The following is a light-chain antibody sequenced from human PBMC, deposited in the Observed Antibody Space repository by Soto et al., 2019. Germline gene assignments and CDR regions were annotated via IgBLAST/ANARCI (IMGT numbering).Light chain of an antibody. CDR1: QDIRNF. CDR2: AAS. Sequence: DIPMTQSPTSLSASVGDRVTITCRASQDIRNFVAWYQQKPGKAPKLLIYAASTLQSGVPSRFSGSGSGTYFTLTSNSLQPEDVATYSCQKYSSVPVFGPGTKVEIK. V-gene: IGKV1-27*01. CDR3: QKYSSVPV. J-gene: IGKJ3*01.